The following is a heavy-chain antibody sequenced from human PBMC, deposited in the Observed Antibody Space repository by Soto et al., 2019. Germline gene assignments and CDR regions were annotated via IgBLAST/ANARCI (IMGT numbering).Heavy chain of an antibody. Sequence: PSETLSLTCTVAGGTLSSYYLSWIRQTPGKGLEWIGYIYYSGRTNYNPSLKSRVSISEDTSKNQFSLKLSSVTAADTAVYYCARYSAGRFDPWGQGTLVTSPQ. CDR3: ARYSAGRFDP. D-gene: IGHD2-15*01. V-gene: IGHV4-59*01. CDR2: IYYSGRT. CDR1: GGTLSSYY. J-gene: IGHJ5*02.